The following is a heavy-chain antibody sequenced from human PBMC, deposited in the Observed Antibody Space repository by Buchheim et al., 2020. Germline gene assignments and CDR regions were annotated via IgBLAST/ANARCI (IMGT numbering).Heavy chain of an antibody. CDR1: GGSISSGGYY. D-gene: IGHD5-12*01. Sequence: QVQLQESGPGLVKPSQTLSLTCTVSGGSISSGGYYWSWIRQHPGKGLEWIGYIYYSGNTYYNPSLKSRVTISVDTSKNPFSLKLSSVTAADTAVYYCAREVATTGYYYYGMDVWGQGTT. J-gene: IGHJ6*02. V-gene: IGHV4-31*03. CDR3: AREVATTGYYYYGMDV. CDR2: IYYSGNT.